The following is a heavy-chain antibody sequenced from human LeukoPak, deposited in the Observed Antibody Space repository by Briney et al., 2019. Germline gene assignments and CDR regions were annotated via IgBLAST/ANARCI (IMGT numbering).Heavy chain of an antibody. Sequence: PSETLSLTCTVSGGSISSYYWSWIRQPAGKGLEWIGRIYTSGSTNYNPSLKSRVTMSVDTSKNQFSLKLSSVTAADTAVYYCARDLIAAARDAFDIWGQGTMVTVSS. V-gene: IGHV4-4*07. CDR3: ARDLIAAARDAFDI. CDR2: IYTSGST. D-gene: IGHD6-13*01. J-gene: IGHJ3*02. CDR1: GGSISSYY.